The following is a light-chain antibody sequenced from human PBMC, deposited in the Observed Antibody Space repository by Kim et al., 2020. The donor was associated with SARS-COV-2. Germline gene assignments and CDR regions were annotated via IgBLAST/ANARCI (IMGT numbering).Light chain of an antibody. CDR1: QGISNY. J-gene: IGKJ1*01. V-gene: IGKV1-27*01. CDR2: AAS. Sequence: DIQMTQSPSSLSASIGDRVTITCRASQGISNYLVWYQQRPGKVPKLLIYAASTLQSGVPPRFSGNGSGTDFTLTISSLQPEDVATYYCQKYNSAPRTFGQGTKVDIK. CDR3: QKYNSAPRT.